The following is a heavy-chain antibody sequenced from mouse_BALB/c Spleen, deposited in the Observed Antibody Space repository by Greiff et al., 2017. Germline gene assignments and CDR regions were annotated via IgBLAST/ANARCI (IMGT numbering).Heavy chain of an antibody. CDR2: INPYNGDT. Sequence: VQLQQSGPELVKPGASVKISCKASGYSFTGYFMNWVMQSHGKSLEWIGRINPYNGDTFYIQKFKGKATLTVDKSSSTAHMELRSLASEDSAVYYCARSYYGYDEDYFDYWGQGTTLTVSS. J-gene: IGHJ2*01. CDR1: GYSFTGYF. CDR3: ARSYYGYDEDYFDY. D-gene: IGHD2-2*01. V-gene: IGHV1-20*02.